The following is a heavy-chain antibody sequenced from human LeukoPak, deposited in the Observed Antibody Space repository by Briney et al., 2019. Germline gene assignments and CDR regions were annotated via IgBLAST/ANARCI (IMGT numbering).Heavy chain of an antibody. J-gene: IGHJ4*02. CDR3: AKDRRGSQIRGMEY. D-gene: IGHD3-16*01. CDR2: IRGSGTNQ. Sequence: GGSLGLSCAASGFNFGTYAMGWVRQAPGKGLEWISGIRGSGTNQYYADSVKGRFTISRDNSKNTLYLQMNSLRPEDTAIYYCAKDRRGSQIRGMEYWGQGTLVTVSS. V-gene: IGHV3-23*01. CDR1: GFNFGTYA.